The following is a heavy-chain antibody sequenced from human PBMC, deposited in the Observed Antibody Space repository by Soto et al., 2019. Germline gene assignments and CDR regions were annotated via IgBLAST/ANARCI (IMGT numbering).Heavy chain of an antibody. CDR1: GGSISSYY. J-gene: IGHJ5*02. D-gene: IGHD3-10*01. CDR3: ARAIYYYGSGTHNWFDP. CDR2: IYYSGST. V-gene: IGHV4-59*08. Sequence: SETLSLTCTVSGGSISSYYWSWIRQPPGKGLEWIGYIYYSGSTNYNPSLKSRVTISVDTSKNQFSLKLSSVTAADTAVYYCARAIYYYGSGTHNWFDPWGQGTLVTVSS.